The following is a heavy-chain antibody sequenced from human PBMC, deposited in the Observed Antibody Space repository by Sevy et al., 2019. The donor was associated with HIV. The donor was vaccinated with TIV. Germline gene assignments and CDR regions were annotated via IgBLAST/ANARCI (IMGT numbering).Heavy chain of an antibody. V-gene: IGHV4-30-2*01. CDR1: GGSISSGAYS. D-gene: IGHD1-1*01. CDR2: IFHTGST. J-gene: IGHJ4*02. Sequence: SETLSLTCGVSGGSISSGAYSWNWIRQPPGKGLEWIGYIFHTGSTYYNPSLKSRLTISVDRSKNQFSLKMTSVTAADTAMYYCARDGGTMTIPGHFDYWGQGFLVTVSS. CDR3: ARDGGTMTIPGHFDY.